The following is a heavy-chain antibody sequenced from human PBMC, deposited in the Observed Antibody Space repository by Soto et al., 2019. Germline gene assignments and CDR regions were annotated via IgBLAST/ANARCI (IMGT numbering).Heavy chain of an antibody. Sequence: QLQLQESGPRLVKLSETLSLTCTVSGGSISSSNYSWAWIRQPPGKGLEWIGSIFYSRNTSYNPSIKSRVTISVDASKKQFSLKLTSVTAADTALYYCAGAGHGDRDGLDVWGQGTTVTVSS. V-gene: IGHV4-39*01. J-gene: IGHJ6*02. CDR1: GGSISSSNYS. CDR2: IFYSRNT. CDR3: AGAGHGDRDGLDV. D-gene: IGHD4-17*01.